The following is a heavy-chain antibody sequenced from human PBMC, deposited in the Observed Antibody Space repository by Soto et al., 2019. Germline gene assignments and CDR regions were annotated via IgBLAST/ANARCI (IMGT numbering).Heavy chain of an antibody. CDR2: IYYSGST. D-gene: IGHD2-2*02. CDR1: GGSISSSSYY. V-gene: IGHV4-39*01. CDR3: AGNLAIFLWFDP. J-gene: IGHJ5*02. Sequence: QLQLQESGPGLVKPSETLSLTCTVSGGSISSSSYYWGWIRQPPGKGLEWIGSIYYSGSTYYNTSLKSRVTIFVATFKNQLSIKLSAMTDANTAGYYCAGNLAIFLWFDPWGQGTLVTVSS.